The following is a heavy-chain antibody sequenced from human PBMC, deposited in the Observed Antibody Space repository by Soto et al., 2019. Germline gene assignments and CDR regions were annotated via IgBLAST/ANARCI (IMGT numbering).Heavy chain of an antibody. J-gene: IGHJ3*02. CDR1: GFTFSNYG. D-gene: IGHD3-16*01. V-gene: IGHV3-30*03. Sequence: QVQLVESGGGVVQPGRSLRLSCAASGFTFSNYGMHWVRQAPGKGLEWVAVVSFDGSNKYYADSVKGRVTISRDNSKNHLYLQMNSLRVEDTAVYYCATLLGTTEEGDVFDICGQGTMVTVSS. CDR2: VSFDGSNK. CDR3: ATLLGTTEEGDVFDI.